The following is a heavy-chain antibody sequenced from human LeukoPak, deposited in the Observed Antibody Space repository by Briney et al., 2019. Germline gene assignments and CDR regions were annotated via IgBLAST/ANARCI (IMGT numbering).Heavy chain of an antibody. CDR2: ISGSGGST. CDR3: AKVREDIVATMDGMDV. V-gene: IGHV3-23*01. D-gene: IGHD5-12*01. J-gene: IGHJ6*02. CDR1: SGSLNGYY. Sequence: ETLSLTCAVYSGSLNGYYWSWVRQAPGKGLEWVSAISGSGGSTYYADSVKGRFTISRDNSKNTLYLQMNSLRAEDTAVYYCAKVREDIVATMDGMDVWGQGTTVTVSS.